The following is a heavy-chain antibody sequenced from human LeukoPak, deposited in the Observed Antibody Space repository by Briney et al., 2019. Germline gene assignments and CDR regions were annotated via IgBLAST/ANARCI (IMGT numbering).Heavy chain of an antibody. CDR3: AKRSPPY. Sequence: GESLRLSCTASGFSIRTNDMTWVRQAPGKGLEWVSLIYISGITKYADSVQGRFLISRDNFKDTLYLQMNNLRVEDTAVYYCAKRSPPYWGQGTLVSVSS. V-gene: IGHV3-66*04. D-gene: IGHD3-10*01. J-gene: IGHJ4*02. CDR2: IYISGIT. CDR1: GFSIRTND.